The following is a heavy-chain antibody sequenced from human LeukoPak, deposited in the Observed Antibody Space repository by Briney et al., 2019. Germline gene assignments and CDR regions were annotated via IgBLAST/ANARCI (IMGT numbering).Heavy chain of an antibody. CDR3: AHMSFTDFWSGFSVNYYYYYMDV. CDR1: GFSLHTNGVG. V-gene: IGHV2-5*02. CDR2: IYWDDDK. Sequence: SGPTLVKPTQTLTLNCTFSGFSLHTNGVGVGWIRQPPGKALEWLALIYWDDDKRYSPSLKSRLTITKDTSKNQVVLTMTNMDPVDTATYHCAHMSFTDFWSGFSVNYYYYYMDVWGKGTTVTVSS. D-gene: IGHD3-3*01. J-gene: IGHJ6*03.